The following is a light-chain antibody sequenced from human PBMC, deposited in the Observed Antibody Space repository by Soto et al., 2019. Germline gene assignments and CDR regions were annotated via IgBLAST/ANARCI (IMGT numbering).Light chain of an antibody. CDR3: QQYKSYSPT. V-gene: IGKV1-5*03. J-gene: IGKJ1*01. Sequence: DIQMTQSPSTLSASVGDRVTITCRASQSISSWLAWYQQKPGKAPKLLIYKASSLESGVPSRFSGSGSGTEFTRTSSSLQPEGFSTYYCQQYKSYSPTFGHGTKVESK. CDR2: KAS. CDR1: QSISSW.